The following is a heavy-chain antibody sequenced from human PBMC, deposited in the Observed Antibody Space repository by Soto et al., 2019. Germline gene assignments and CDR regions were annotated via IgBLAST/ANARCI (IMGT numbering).Heavy chain of an antibody. J-gene: IGHJ3*02. CDR2: ISGSGGHT. V-gene: IGHV3-23*01. CDR1: GFSFSSFA. D-gene: IGHD3-10*01. CDR3: AKNNGGDGKSDAFDI. Sequence: EVQLLESGGGLVQPGGSLRLSCAASGFSFSSFALTWVRQAPGKGLEWVSAISGSGGHTYYADSVTGRFTISRDNSTNTLYLQMNSLKAEDTARYYCAKNNGGDGKSDAFDIWGQGTMVTVSS.